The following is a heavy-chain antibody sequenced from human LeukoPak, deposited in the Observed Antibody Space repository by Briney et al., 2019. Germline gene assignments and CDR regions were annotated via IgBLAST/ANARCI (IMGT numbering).Heavy chain of an antibody. V-gene: IGHV3-23*01. CDR2: ISGSGGNT. Sequence: GGSLRLSCAASGFTFPNYVMSWVRQAPGKGLEWVSGISGSGGNTYYADSVKGRFTISRDNSKNTLHLQVNSLRADDTAIYYCAKKSSSSWPNFDFWGQGTLVTVSS. CDR1: GFTFPNYV. CDR3: AKKSSSSWPNFDF. D-gene: IGHD6-13*01. J-gene: IGHJ4*02.